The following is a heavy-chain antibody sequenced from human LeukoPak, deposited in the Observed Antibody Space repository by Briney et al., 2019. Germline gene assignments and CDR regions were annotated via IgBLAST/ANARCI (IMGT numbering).Heavy chain of an antibody. CDR3: ARDQDGPGATVDH. D-gene: IGHD1-26*01. V-gene: IGHV3-74*01. Sequence: GGSLRLSCAASGFTLSNFWMQWVRQAPGKGLVWVSRINNDGSGTTCADSVKGRFTISRDNAKNTLYLQMNSLRGEDTGVYYCARDQDGPGATVDHWGQGTLVTVSS. CDR1: GFTLSNFW. J-gene: IGHJ5*02. CDR2: INNDGSGT.